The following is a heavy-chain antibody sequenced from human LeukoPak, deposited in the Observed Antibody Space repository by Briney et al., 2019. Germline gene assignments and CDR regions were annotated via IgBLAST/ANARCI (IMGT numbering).Heavy chain of an antibody. CDR3: AKPKNPGWYFYSMDV. CDR1: GFTFSSYA. J-gene: IGHJ6*02. CDR2: ISGSGGST. Sequence: GGSLRLSCAASGFTFSSYAMSWVRQAPGKGLEWVSVISGSGGSTYYADSVKGRFTISRDNSKNTLYLQMNSLRAEDTAVYYCAKPKNPGWYFYSMDVWGQGATVTVSS. D-gene: IGHD6-19*01. V-gene: IGHV3-23*01.